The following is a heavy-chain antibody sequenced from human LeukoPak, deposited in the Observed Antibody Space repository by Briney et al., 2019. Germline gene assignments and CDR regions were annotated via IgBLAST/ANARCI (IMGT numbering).Heavy chain of an antibody. V-gene: IGHV3-7*04. CDR1: GFTFSSYS. CDR3: ARGYNYVYFGS. CDR2: INQDGTDQ. D-gene: IGHD3-10*02. Sequence: PGGSLRLSCAASGFTFSSYSFNWVRQAPGKGLEWVANINQDGTDQYYVDSVKGRFTISRDNAKNSLHLQMTSLRAEDTAVYYCARGYNYVYFGSRGQGTLVTVSS. J-gene: IGHJ4*02.